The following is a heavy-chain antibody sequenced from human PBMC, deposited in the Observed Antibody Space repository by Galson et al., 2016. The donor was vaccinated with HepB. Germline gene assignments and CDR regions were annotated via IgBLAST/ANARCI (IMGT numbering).Heavy chain of an antibody. V-gene: IGHV3-53*01. D-gene: IGHD2-8*01. CDR1: GFLVNSNY. CDR2: MYSGGSK. CDR3: ARGYTSGVPFW. Sequence: SLRLSCAVSGFLVNSNYMTRVRLAPGRGLEWVAIMYSGGSKQYAGSAKGRFTISRDTSSQTLFLEASDLRAEDTGIYYCARGYTSGVPFWWGQGTLVTVSS. J-gene: IGHJ4*02.